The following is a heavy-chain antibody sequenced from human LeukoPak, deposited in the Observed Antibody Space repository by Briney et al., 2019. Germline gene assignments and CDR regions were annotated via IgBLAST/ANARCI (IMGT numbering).Heavy chain of an antibody. D-gene: IGHD3-10*01. J-gene: IGHJ4*02. V-gene: IGHV3-30*19. Sequence: GGSLRLPCAASGFTFSSYGMHWVRQAPGKGLEWVAVISFDGSDEYYADSVKGRFTISRDNSKNTLFLQMNSLRAEDTAVYYCARGGGTIVRGATAGVDYWGQGTLVTVSS. CDR1: GFTFSSYG. CDR3: ARGGGTIVRGATAGVDY. CDR2: ISFDGSDE.